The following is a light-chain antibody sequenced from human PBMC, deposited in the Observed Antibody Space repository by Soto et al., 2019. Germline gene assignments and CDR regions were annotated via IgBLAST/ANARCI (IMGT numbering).Light chain of an antibody. CDR2: GAS. CDR3: QQRNNWPPIT. J-gene: IGKJ5*01. CDR1: QSVTTY. V-gene: IGKV3-11*02. Sequence: ESLLNQPPGTLSFCRAGRYTLSCRASQSVTTYLAWYQQKPGQAPRLLIYGASSRATGIPDRFSGSGSGRDFTLTITSLEPEHFAVYYCQQRNNWPPITFGQGTRLEIK.